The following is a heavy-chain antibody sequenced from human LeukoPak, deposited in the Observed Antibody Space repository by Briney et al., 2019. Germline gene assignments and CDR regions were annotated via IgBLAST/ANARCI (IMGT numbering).Heavy chain of an antibody. CDR2: IYLNGNT. J-gene: IGHJ5*02. V-gene: IGHV4-61*02. CDR3: ARERGGYYENWFDL. D-gene: IGHD1-26*01. CDR1: GDSISSGIYY. Sequence: SETLSLTCSVSGDSISSGIYYWSWIRQPAGKGLEWIGRIYLNGNTNHNPSLKSRVSLSIDTSRNQFSLKVTSVTAADSGIYYCARERGGYYENWFDLWGQGTRVTVSS.